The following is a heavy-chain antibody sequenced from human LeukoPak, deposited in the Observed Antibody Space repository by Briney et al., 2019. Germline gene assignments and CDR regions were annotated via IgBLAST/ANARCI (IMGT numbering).Heavy chain of an antibody. CDR1: GYSISSGYQ. CDR3: ARDPRWLTPDCTSTSCYENYFDP. Sequence: PSDTLSLTCVVSGYSISSGYQWAWIRQSPGKGLEWIGSIYHTGSAHYSPSLQSRVTISVDTSNNQFSLRLNSATAADTAVYYCARDPRWLTPDCTSTSCYENYFDPWGQGTLVTVSS. D-gene: IGHD2-2*01. J-gene: IGHJ5*02. V-gene: IGHV4-38-2*02. CDR2: IYHTGSA.